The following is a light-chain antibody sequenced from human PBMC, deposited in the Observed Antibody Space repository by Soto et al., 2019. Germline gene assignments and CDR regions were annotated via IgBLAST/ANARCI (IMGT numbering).Light chain of an antibody. CDR2: WAS. V-gene: IGKV4-1*01. J-gene: IGKJ4*01. Sequence: VVSQSTASLAVSLGEKATVNCKSSQSVLYSPTNNNYLAWYQQKPGQPPKLLIYWASTRESGVPDRFSGSGSGTDFTLTISSLQAEDVAVYYCQQYYSPPLTFGGGANVDVK. CDR3: QQYYSPPLT. CDR1: QSVLYSPTNNNY.